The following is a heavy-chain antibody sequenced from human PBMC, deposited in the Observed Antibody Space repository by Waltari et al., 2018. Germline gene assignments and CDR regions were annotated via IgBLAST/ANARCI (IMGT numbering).Heavy chain of an antibody. J-gene: IGHJ5*02. CDR1: GGSFSGYY. CDR3: AGYSGYDGGFDP. CDR2: INHSGST. D-gene: IGHD5-12*01. Sequence: QVQLQQWGAGLLKPSETLSLTCAVYGGSFSGYYWSWIRQPPGKGLEWTGEINHSGSTNYNPSLKSRVTISVDTSKNQFSLKLSSVTAADTAVYYCAGYSGYDGGFDPWGQGTLVTVSS. V-gene: IGHV4-34*01.